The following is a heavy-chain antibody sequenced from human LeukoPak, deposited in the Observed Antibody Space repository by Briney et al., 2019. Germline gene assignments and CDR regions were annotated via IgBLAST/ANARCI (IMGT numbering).Heavy chain of an antibody. J-gene: IGHJ4*02. CDR2: INPGSGDT. Sequence: ASVRVSCRASGFIFTDYFLHWVRQAPGQGLEWMGWINPGSGDTKYAQSFQGRVTMTRDTFISTAYMELSRLRSDDTAVYYCASVTYSSGTDFDYWGQGTLVTVSS. CDR3: ASVTYSSGTDFDY. CDR1: GFIFTDYF. V-gene: IGHV1-2*02. D-gene: IGHD3-22*01.